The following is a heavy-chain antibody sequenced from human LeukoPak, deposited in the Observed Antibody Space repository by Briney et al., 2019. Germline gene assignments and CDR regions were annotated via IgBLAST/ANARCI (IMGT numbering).Heavy chain of an antibody. CDR2: ISSSSSTI. J-gene: IGHJ6*03. CDR1: GFTFSSYS. V-gene: IGHV3-48*01. CDR3: ARDQRVPAAAYYYYYYYMDV. D-gene: IGHD2-2*01. Sequence: PGGSLRLSCAASGFTFSSYSMNWVRQAPGKGLEWVSYISSSSSTIYYADSVKGRFTISRDNAKNSLYLQMNSLRAEDTAVYYRARDQRVPAAAYYYYYYYMDVWGKGTTVTVSS.